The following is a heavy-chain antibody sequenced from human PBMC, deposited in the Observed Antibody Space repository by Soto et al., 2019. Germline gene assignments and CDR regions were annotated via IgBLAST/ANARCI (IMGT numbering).Heavy chain of an antibody. V-gene: IGHV3-11*01. D-gene: IGHD2-15*01. CDR2: IGTIGNTI. CDR1: GFTFSDYF. CDR3: ARSSATPNGWWGYGLDV. J-gene: IGHJ6*02. Sequence: PGGAVRLSCADSGFTFSDYFMTWIRQAPGQGLEWVSYIGTIGNTIFYADSVKGRFTISRDNAKSSLYLQMNNLRVEDTAVYYCARSSATPNGWWGYGLDVWGQGTTVTVSS.